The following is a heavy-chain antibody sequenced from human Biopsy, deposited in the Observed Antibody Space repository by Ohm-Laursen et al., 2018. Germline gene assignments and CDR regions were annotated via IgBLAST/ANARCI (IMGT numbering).Heavy chain of an antibody. CDR1: GYSFTKYY. CDR2: INPAGGTT. CDR3: ARDETGSSVFGPYYYGMDV. Sequence: SVKVSCNASGYSFTKYYINWVRQAPGQGLEWMGIINPAGGTTSYAEKFQGRVTLTRDTSTGTVYLELNSLIYEDTALYYCARDETGSSVFGPYYYGMDVWGQGTTVTVSS. V-gene: IGHV1-46*01. J-gene: IGHJ6*02. D-gene: IGHD3-9*01.